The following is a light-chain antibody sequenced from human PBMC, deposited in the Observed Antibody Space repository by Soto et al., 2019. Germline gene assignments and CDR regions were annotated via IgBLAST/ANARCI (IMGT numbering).Light chain of an antibody. J-gene: IGLJ3*02. CDR2: EVK. Sequence: QSVLTQPASVSGSPGQSITISCTGTSSDVGSYNFVSWYQQYPGKVPKLMIYEVKKRPSGVSNRFSGSKSGNTASLTISGLQAEDEADYYCCSYVRGSTWVFGGGTQLTVL. CDR3: CSYVRGSTWV. V-gene: IGLV2-23*02. CDR1: SSDVGSYNF.